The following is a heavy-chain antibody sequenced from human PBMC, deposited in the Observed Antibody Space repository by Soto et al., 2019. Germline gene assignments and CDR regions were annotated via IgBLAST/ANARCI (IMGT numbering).Heavy chain of an antibody. CDR2: MSYDGSNK. D-gene: IGHD2-15*01. CDR1: GFTFSSYG. Sequence: QVQLVESGGSVVQPGRSLRLSCAASGFTFSSYGMHWVRQAPGKGLEWVALMSYDGSNKNYADSVKGRFAISRDNSKNTLCLQMNKLRAEDTAVYYCAKDLGYCSGGSCYSEGYFDYWGQGTLVTVSS. J-gene: IGHJ4*02. CDR3: AKDLGYCSGGSCYSEGYFDY. V-gene: IGHV3-30*18.